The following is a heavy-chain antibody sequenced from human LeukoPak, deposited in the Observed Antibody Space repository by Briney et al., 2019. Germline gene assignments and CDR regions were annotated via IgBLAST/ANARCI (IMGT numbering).Heavy chain of an antibody. V-gene: IGHV4-4*07. D-gene: IGHD6-19*01. Sequence: SETLSLTCTVSGGSISSYYWSWIRQPAGKGLEWIGRIYTSGSTNYNPSLKSRVTISVDTSKNQFSLKLSSVTAADTAVYYCARYGGSGWYPITAEAGYYFDYWGQGTLVTVSS. CDR3: ARYGGSGWYPITAEAGYYFDY. J-gene: IGHJ4*02. CDR2: IYTSGST. CDR1: GGSISSYY.